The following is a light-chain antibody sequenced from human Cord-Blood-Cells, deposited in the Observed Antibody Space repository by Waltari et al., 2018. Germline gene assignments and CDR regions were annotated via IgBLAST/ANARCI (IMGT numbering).Light chain of an antibody. CDR3: QQSHSTPYT. J-gene: IGKJ2*01. CDR2: AAS. V-gene: IGKV1-39*01. Sequence: DIQMTQSPSSLSASVGDRVTITCRASQSISSYLNWYQQKPGTAPKLLIYAASSLQSGVPSRFSGSGSGTDFTLTISSLQPEDFAAYYCQQSHSTPYTFGQGTKLEIK. CDR1: QSISSY.